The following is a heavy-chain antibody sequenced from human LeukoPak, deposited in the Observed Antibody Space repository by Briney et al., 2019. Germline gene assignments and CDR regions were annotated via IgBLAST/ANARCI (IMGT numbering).Heavy chain of an antibody. CDR1: GFTFSGYG. V-gene: IGHV3-30*02. CDR3: ARGEYLADYGDYFDY. J-gene: IGHJ4*02. Sequence: GGSLRLSCAASGFTFSGYGMHWVRQAPGKGLEWVAFIRYDGSNKYYADSVKGRFTISRDNSKNTLYLQMNSLRAEDTAVYYCARGEYLADYGDYFDYWGQGTQVTVSS. CDR2: IRYDGSNK. D-gene: IGHD4-17*01.